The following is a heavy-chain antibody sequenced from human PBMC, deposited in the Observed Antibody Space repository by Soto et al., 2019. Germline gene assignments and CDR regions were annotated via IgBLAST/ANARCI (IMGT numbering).Heavy chain of an antibody. CDR2: LTGGGSSA. J-gene: IGHJ6*02. D-gene: IGHD4-17*01. CDR3: AKYDPKYGDPADPNYYYGVDV. V-gene: IGHV3-23*01. CDR1: GFTFSDYA. Sequence: PGGSLRLSCAVSGFTFSDYAMSWVRQAPGKGLEWVSALTGGGSSAYYTDSVKGRFTISRDNPRNTLYLQMNSLRAEDTAVYYCAKYDPKYGDPADPNYYYGVDVWGQGTTVTVSS.